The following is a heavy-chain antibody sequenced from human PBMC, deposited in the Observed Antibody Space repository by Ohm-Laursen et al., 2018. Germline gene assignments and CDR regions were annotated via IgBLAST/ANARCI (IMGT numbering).Heavy chain of an antibody. CDR3: AVGDRGTTAVAGDF. Sequence: SLRLSCAASGFTVSDAWMSWVRQAPGKGLEWVANIKPDGSEKYYVDSVKGRFTISRDNAKNSLYLQMNSLRAEDTAVYSCAVGDRGTTAVAGDFWGPGTLVTVSS. CDR1: GFTVSDAW. V-gene: IGHV3-7*01. J-gene: IGHJ4*02. CDR2: IKPDGSEK. D-gene: IGHD6-19*01.